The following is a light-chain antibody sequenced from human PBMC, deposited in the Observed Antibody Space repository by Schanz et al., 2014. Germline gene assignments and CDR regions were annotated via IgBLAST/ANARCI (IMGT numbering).Light chain of an antibody. Sequence: QSALTQPASVSGSPGQSITISCTGTSSDVGGYNYVSWYQQHPGKAPKLMIYDVSNRPSGISNRFSGSKSGNTAALTISGLQAEDEAEYYCRSYTSSSTPWVFGGGTKLTVL. CDR2: DVS. CDR3: RSYTSSSTPWV. CDR1: SSDVGGYNY. V-gene: IGLV2-14*01. J-gene: IGLJ3*02.